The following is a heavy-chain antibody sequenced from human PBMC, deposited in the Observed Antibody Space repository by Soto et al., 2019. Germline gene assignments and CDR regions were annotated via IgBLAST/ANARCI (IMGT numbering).Heavy chain of an antibody. CDR3: ARALVEDPAHPRLDAFDP. V-gene: IGHV3-53*01. J-gene: IGHJ3*01. CDR1: GFTVSGHY. Sequence: PWGSLRLSCAASGFTVSGHYLHWVRQAPGRGLDWVSSIYSGGNTYSSDSVKGRFTVSRDNSKNTLYLQMNNLRPEDTAVYYCARALVEDPAHPRLDAFDPWGQGTIVTVSS. CDR2: IYSGGNT.